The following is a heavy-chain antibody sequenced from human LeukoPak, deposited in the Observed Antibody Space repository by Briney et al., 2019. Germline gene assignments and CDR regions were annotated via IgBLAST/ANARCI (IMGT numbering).Heavy chain of an antibody. D-gene: IGHD6-19*01. CDR3: ATLIIAVADYHFDY. CDR1: GYTLTELS. J-gene: IGHJ4*02. Sequence: GASVKVSCKVSGYTLTELSVHWVRQAPGKGLEWMGGFDPEDGETIYAQKFQGRVTMTEDTSTDTAYMELSSLRSEDTAVYYCATLIIAVADYHFDYWGQGTLVTVSS. CDR2: FDPEDGET. V-gene: IGHV1-24*01.